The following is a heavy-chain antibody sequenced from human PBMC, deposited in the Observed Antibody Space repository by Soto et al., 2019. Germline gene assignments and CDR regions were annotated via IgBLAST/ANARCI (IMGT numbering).Heavy chain of an antibody. CDR1: GGSISSSSYY. Sequence: PSETLSLTCTVSGGSISSSSYYWGWIRQPPGKGLEWIGEINHSGSTNYNPSLKSRVTISVDTSKNQFSLKLSSVTAADTAVYYYARGGVGNVLLWFGELGTPSPRGMDVWGQGTTVTVSS. CDR3: ARGGVGNVLLWFGELGTPSPRGMDV. D-gene: IGHD3-10*01. CDR2: INHSGST. J-gene: IGHJ6*02. V-gene: IGHV4-39*07.